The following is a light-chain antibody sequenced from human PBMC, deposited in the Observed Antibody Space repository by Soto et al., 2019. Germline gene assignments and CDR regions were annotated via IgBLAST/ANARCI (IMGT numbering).Light chain of an antibody. J-gene: IGKJ1*01. V-gene: IGKV3-15*01. CDR1: QSVRNN. Sequence: EIVMTQSPATLSVSPGERLTLSCRASQSVRNNLAWYQQKPGQAPRLLIYGASTRATGIAARFSGSGSGTEFTITISSLQSEDFAVYYCQHYNNWPPWTFGQGTKVEIK. CDR2: GAS. CDR3: QHYNNWPPWT.